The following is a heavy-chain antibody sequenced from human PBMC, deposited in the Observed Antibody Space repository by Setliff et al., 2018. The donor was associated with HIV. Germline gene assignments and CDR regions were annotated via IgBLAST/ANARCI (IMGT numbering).Heavy chain of an antibody. CDR2: IPSSSSYI. D-gene: IGHD2-15*01. Sequence: GESLKISCAANGITFSSYTMNWVRQAPGKGLEWVSSIPSSSSYIYYADSVKGRFTISRDNAKNSLYLQMNSLRAEDTAVYYCASEATDCSGGSCLSGSDYWGQGTLVTVSS. V-gene: IGHV3-21*01. J-gene: IGHJ4*02. CDR1: GITFSSYT. CDR3: ASEATDCSGGSCLSGSDY.